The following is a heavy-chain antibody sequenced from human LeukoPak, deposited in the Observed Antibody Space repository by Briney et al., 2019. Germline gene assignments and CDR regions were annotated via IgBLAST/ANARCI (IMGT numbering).Heavy chain of an antibody. CDR1: GFTFSSYG. D-gene: IGHD5-12*01. CDR3: AKTWPVWWLPRDDAFDI. Sequence: GGSLRLSCAASGFTFSSYGMSWVRQAPGKGLEWVSAISGSGGSTYYADSVKGRFTISRDNSKNTLYLQMNSLRAEDTAVYYCAKTWPVWWLPRDDAFDIWGQGTMVTVSS. J-gene: IGHJ3*02. CDR2: ISGSGGST. V-gene: IGHV3-23*01.